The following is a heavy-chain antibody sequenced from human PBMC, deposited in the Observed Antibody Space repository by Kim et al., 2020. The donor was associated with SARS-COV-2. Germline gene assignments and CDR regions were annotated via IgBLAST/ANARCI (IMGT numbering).Heavy chain of an antibody. CDR1: GYTFTSYA. V-gene: IGHV7-4-1*02. J-gene: IGHJ5*02. CDR3: ARVVWDYDILTGPSWGFDP. D-gene: IGHD3-9*01. CDR2: INTNTGNP. Sequence: ASVKVSCKASGYTFTSYAMNWVRQAPGQGLEWMGWINTNTGNPTYAQGFTGRFVFSLDTSVSTAYLQISSLKAEDTAVYYCARVVWDYDILTGPSWGFDPWGQGTLVTVSS.